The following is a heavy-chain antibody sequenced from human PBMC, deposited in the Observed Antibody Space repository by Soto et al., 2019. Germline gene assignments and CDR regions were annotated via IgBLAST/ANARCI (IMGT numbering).Heavy chain of an antibody. V-gene: IGHV4-4*07. CDR3: ARVARRGRSSAEYFQH. CDR1: GGSISSYY. D-gene: IGHD1-26*01. J-gene: IGHJ1*01. CDR2: IYTSGST. Sequence: SETLSLTCTVSGGSISSYYWSWIRQPAGKGLEWIGRIYTSGSTNYNPSLKSRVTMSVDTSKNQFSLKLSSVTAADTAVYYCARVARRGRSSAEYFQHWGQGTLVTVSS.